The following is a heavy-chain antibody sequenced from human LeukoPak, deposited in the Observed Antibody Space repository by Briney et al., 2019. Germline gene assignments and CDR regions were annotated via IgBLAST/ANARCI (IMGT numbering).Heavy chain of an antibody. J-gene: IGHJ3*02. D-gene: IGHD1-14*01. CDR3: LNRLGLGPFDI. V-gene: IGHV3-11*01. Sequence: GGSLRLSCAASGFTFSDYYMSWIRQAPGKGLEWVSYISSSGSTIYYADSVKGRFTISRDNAKNSLYLQMNSLRAEDTAVYYCLNRLGLGPFDIWGQGTMVTVSS. CDR1: GFTFSDYY. CDR2: ISSSGSTI.